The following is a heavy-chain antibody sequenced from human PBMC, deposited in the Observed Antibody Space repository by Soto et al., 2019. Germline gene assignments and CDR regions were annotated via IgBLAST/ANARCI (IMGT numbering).Heavy chain of an antibody. J-gene: IGHJ4*02. CDR3: ARDGGFGELKY. D-gene: IGHD3-10*01. Sequence: SVKVSCKASGDTFSGYPINWVRQAPGEGLEWMGRIIPVIGTTNDAQRFEGRVTFTADESTNTAYMELRGLLSGDTAVYYCARDGGFGELKYWGPGTLVTV. CDR1: GDTFSGYP. CDR2: IIPVIGTT. V-gene: IGHV1-69*11.